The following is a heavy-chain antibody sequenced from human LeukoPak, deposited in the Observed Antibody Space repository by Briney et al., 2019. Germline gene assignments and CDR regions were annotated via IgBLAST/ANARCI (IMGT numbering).Heavy chain of an antibody. Sequence: PSETLSLTCAVSGYSISSGYYWGWIRQPPGKGLEWIGSIYHSGSTYYNPSLKSRVTISVDTSKNQFSLKLSSVTAADTAVYYCARGLRDFWSGYYTGGYYFDYWGQGTLVTVSS. CDR3: ARGLRDFWSGYYTGGYYFDY. D-gene: IGHD3-3*01. CDR1: GYSISSGYY. CDR2: IYHSGST. J-gene: IGHJ4*02. V-gene: IGHV4-38-2*01.